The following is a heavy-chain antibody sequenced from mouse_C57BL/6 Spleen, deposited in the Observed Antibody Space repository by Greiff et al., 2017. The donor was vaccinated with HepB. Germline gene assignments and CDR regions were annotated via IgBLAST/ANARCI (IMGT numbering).Heavy chain of an antibody. Sequence: EVQLVESGGGLVKPGGSLKLSCAASGFTFSSYAMSWVRQTPEKRLEWVATISDGGSYTYYPDNVKGRFTISRDNAKNNLYLQMSHLKSEDTAMYYCARVFLLLYYFDYWGQGTTLTVSS. CDR3: ARVFLLLYYFDY. V-gene: IGHV5-4*01. J-gene: IGHJ2*01. D-gene: IGHD2-1*01. CDR1: GFTFSSYA. CDR2: ISDGGSYT.